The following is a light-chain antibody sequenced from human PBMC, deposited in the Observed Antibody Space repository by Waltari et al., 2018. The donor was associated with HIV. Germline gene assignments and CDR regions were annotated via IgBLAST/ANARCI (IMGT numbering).Light chain of an antibody. CDR1: SWKIGIITF. V-gene: IGLV2-8*01. CDR3: FSYAGNNYLL. J-gene: IGLJ2*01. CDR2: EVS. Sequence: SALTQPPPASGSPGQSATIPGAGPSWKIGIITFVSWYQHHPGKAPKLMISEVSRRPSGVPDRFSGSKSGNTASLTVSGLQAEDEAAYYCFSYAGNNYLLFGGGTKLTVL.